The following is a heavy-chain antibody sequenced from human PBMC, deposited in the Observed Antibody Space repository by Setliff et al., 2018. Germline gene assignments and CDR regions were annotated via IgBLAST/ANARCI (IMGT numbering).Heavy chain of an antibody. J-gene: IGHJ4*02. CDR2: IIPIFGTA. D-gene: IGHD3-3*01. V-gene: IGHV1-69*06. CDR1: GGTFSSYA. CDR3: ARELPRTIFGVVIDY. Sequence: SVKVSCKASGGTFSSYAISWVRQAPGQGLERMGRIIPIFGTANYAQKFQGRVTITADKSTSTAYMELSSLRSEDTAVYYCARELPRTIFGVVIDYWGQGTLVTVSS.